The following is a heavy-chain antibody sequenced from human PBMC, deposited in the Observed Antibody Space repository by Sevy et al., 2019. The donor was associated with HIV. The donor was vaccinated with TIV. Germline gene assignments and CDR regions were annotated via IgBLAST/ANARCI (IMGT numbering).Heavy chain of an antibody. CDR1: GYSFTSYW. J-gene: IGHJ4*02. Sequence: GESLKISCKGSGYSFTSYWIGWVRQMPGKGLEWVGINCPGDSDTRYSPSFQGQVTISADKSNSTAYLQWSSLKASDTAMYYCARSASRDGYNPPDLDYWGQGTLVTVSS. CDR2: NCPGDSDT. D-gene: IGHD5-12*01. V-gene: IGHV5-51*01. CDR3: ARSASRDGYNPPDLDY.